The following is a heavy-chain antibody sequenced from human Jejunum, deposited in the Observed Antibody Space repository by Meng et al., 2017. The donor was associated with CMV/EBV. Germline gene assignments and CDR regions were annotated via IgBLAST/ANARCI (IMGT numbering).Heavy chain of an antibody. CDR2: INPRTGGT. Sequence: TGDDVHWVRKAPGQGLEWMGWINPRTGGTNSAQKFQGRVTMTRDTSITTAYMELSSLTSDDSSVYFCAREQVVVEPTGYKYFGMDVWGQGTTVTVSS. D-gene: IGHD2-2*01. J-gene: IGHJ6*02. CDR3: AREQVVVEPTGYKYFGMDV. CDR1: TGDD. V-gene: IGHV1-2*02.